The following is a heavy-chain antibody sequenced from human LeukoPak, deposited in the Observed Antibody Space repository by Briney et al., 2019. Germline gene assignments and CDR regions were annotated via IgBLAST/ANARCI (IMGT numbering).Heavy chain of an antibody. D-gene: IGHD3-3*01. CDR3: AKGVHKLNYDFWSGYYPPIYFDY. Sequence: PGGSLRLSCAASGFTFSIYAMNWVRQAPGKGLEWVSGVSDTGRNTYYADSVKGRFTISRDNSRNTLYLHMNSLRAEDTALYYCAKGVHKLNYDFWSGYYPPIYFDYWGQGALVTVSS. CDR2: VSDTGRNT. V-gene: IGHV3-23*01. CDR1: GFTFSIYA. J-gene: IGHJ4*02.